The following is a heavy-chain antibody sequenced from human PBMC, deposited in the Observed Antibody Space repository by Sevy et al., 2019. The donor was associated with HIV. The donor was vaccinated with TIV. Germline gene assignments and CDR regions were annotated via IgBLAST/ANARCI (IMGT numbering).Heavy chain of an antibody. CDR2: ISSSGSTI. CDR3: AREGNYYMHYYYYGMDV. D-gene: IGHD3-22*01. Sequence: GGSLRLSCAASGFTFSDYYMSWIRQAPGKGLEWVSYISSSGSTIYYADSVKGRFTISRDNAKNSLYLQMNSLRAEDTAVYYCAREGNYYMHYYYYGMDVWGQGTTVTVSS. CDR1: GFTFSDYY. V-gene: IGHV3-11*01. J-gene: IGHJ6*02.